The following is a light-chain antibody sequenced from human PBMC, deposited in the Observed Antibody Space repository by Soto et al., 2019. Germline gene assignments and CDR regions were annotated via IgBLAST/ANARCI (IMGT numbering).Light chain of an antibody. CDR2: DDN. CDR1: SSNIATNY. V-gene: IGLV1-51*01. CDR3: GTWDTSLSAGV. Sequence: QSVLAQPPSVSAAPGQRVTISCSGSSSNIATNYVSWYQHLPGAAPRLLICDDNKRPPGIPDRFSGSKYGTSATLDITGLQTGDEADYYCGTWDTSLSAGVFGGGTKVTVL. J-gene: IGLJ3*02.